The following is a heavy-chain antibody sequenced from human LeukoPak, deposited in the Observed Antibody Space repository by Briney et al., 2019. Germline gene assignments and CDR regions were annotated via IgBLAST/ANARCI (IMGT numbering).Heavy chain of an antibody. V-gene: IGHV3-30*03. J-gene: IGHJ4*02. CDR1: GFTFSSYG. CDR3: ARWDRFHGV. Sequence: GRSLRLSCAASGFTFSSYGMHWVRQAPGKGLEWVAVISYDGSNKYYADSVKGRFTISRDNAKNSLYLQMNSLRAEDTAVYYCARWDRFHGVWGQGTLVTVSS. D-gene: IGHD1-14*01. CDR2: ISYDGSNK.